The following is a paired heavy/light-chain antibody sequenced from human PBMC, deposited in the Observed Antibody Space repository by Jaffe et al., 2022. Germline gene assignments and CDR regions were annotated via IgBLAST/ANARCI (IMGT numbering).Heavy chain of an antibody. J-gene: IGHJ2*01. Sequence: QVQLQESGPGLVKPSETLSLTCAVSGYSINVGYSWGWVRQPRGKGLEWIATIYHSGATFYNPSLKSRGTISLDTSKNQFSLKLTSVTAADTAVYYCVRHPGLAAARGADWFFGLWGRGTRVTVSS. CDR3: VRHPGLAAARGADWFFGL. CDR1: GYSINVGYS. D-gene: IGHD6-13*01. CDR2: IYHSGAT. V-gene: IGHV4-38-2*01.
Light chain of an antibody. J-gene: IGLJ3*02. Sequence: QSVLTQPPSVSAAPGQKVTISCSGSSSNIGNNQVSWYQQFPGTVPELLIYENNKRPSVIPDRFSGSKSGTTGTLDITGLQTGDEADYYCGTWDSSLSAWVFGGGTKLTVL. CDR2: ENN. V-gene: IGLV1-51*02. CDR3: GTWDSSLSAWV. CDR1: SSNIGNNQ.